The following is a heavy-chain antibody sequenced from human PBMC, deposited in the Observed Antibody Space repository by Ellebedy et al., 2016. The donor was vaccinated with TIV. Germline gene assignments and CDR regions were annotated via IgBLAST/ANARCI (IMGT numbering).Heavy chain of an antibody. CDR2: IYTSGST. J-gene: IGHJ6*03. D-gene: IGHD3-10*01. CDR1: GGSITSGSYF. CDR3: ARETKRGGYYYMDV. V-gene: IGHV4-61*02. Sequence: SETLSLTXTVSGGSITSGSYFWSWIRQPAGKGLEWIGRIYTSGSTNYNPSLKSRVTMSFDTSKNQFSLKLSSVTAADTAVYYCARETKRGGYYYMDVWGKGTTVTVSS.